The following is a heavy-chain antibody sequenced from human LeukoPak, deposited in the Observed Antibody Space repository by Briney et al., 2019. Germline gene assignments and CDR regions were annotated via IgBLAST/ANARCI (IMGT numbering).Heavy chain of an antibody. CDR3: ARFGRSGYYIGY. D-gene: IGHD3-3*01. V-gene: IGHV3-66*02. CDR2: IYSGGST. Sequence: GGSLRLSCAASGFTFSNNYMSWVRQAPGKGLEWVSVIYSGGSTYYADSVKGRFTISRDNSKNTLYLQMNSLRAEDTAVYYCARFGRSGYYIGYWGQGTLVTVSS. J-gene: IGHJ4*02. CDR1: GFTFSNNY.